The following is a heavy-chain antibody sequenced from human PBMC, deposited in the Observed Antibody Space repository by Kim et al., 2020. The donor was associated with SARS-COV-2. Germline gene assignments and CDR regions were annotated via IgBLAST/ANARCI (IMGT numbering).Heavy chain of an antibody. CDR3: ANPQAGGALGY. CDR1: GFTFDDYA. D-gene: IGHD1-26*01. Sequence: GGSLRLSCAASGFTFDDYAMHWVRQAPGKGLEWVSLISGDGGSTYYADSVKGRFTISRDNSKNSLYLQMNSLRTEDTALYYCANPQAGGALGYWGQGTLVTVSS. CDR2: ISGDGGST. J-gene: IGHJ4*02. V-gene: IGHV3-43*02.